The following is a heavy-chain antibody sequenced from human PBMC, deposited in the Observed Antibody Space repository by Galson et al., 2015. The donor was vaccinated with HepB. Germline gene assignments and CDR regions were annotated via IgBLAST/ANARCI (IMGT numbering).Heavy chain of an antibody. CDR3: ASYNWNEGANFDY. CDR2: IKQDGSEK. J-gene: IGHJ4*02. D-gene: IGHD1-20*01. Sequence: SLRLSCAASGFTFSSYWMSWVRQAPGKGLEWVANIKQDGSEKYYVDSVKGRFTISRDNAKNSLYLQMNSLRAEDTAVYYCASYNWNEGANFDYWGQGTLVTVSS. CDR1: GFTFSSYW. V-gene: IGHV3-7*05.